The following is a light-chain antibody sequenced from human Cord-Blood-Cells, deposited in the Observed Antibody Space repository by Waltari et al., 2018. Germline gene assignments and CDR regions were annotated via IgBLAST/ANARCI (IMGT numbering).Light chain of an antibody. CDR3: SSYTSSSTWV. Sequence: QSALTQPAYVSGSPGQSITISCTGTSSDVGGYTYVSWYQQHPGKAPKLMIYDVSNRPSGVSNRFSGSKSGNTASLTISGLQAEDEADYYCSSYTSSSTWVFGGGTKLTVL. J-gene: IGLJ3*02. CDR2: DVS. CDR1: SSDVGGYTY. V-gene: IGLV2-14*01.